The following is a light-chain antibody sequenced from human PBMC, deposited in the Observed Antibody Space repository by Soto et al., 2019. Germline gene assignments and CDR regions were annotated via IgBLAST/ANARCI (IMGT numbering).Light chain of an antibody. V-gene: IGLV1-40*01. Sequence: QSVLTQPPSVSGAPGQRVTISCTGSSSNIGAGYDVHWYQQLPGTAPKLLIYGNSNRPSGVPDRFSGSKSGTSASLAITGLQAEDEADYYCQSYDSSLRGVFGGGPKLTVL. J-gene: IGLJ3*02. CDR1: SSNIGAGYD. CDR2: GNS. CDR3: QSYDSSLRGV.